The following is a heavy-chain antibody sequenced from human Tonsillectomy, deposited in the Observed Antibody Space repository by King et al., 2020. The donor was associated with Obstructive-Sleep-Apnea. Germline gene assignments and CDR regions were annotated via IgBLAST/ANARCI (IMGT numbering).Heavy chain of an antibody. Sequence: VQLVESGGGLVQPGGSLRLSCAASGFTFSSYSMNWVRQAPGRGLEWVSYISSSSSPIYQADSVKGRLTISRDNAKNSLYLQMNSLRAEDTAVYYCARLYCTRTSCYDGMDVWGQGTTVTVSS. CDR1: GFTFSSYS. CDR2: ISSSSSPI. CDR3: ARLYCTRTSCYDGMDV. V-gene: IGHV3-48*04. J-gene: IGHJ6*02. D-gene: IGHD2-2*01.